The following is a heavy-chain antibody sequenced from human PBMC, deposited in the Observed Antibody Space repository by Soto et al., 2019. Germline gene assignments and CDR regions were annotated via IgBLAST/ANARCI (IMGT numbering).Heavy chain of an antibody. V-gene: IGHV4-34*01. CDR1: GGSFSGYY. CDR3: ARVGDGGNSDY. J-gene: IGHJ4*02. D-gene: IGHD2-21*02. Sequence: QVQLQQWGAGLLKPSETLSLTCAVYGGSFSGYYWSWIRQPPGKGLEWIGEINHSGSTNYNPSLKSGVTISVDASKNQFSLKLSSVTAADTAVYYGARVGDGGNSDYWGQGTLVTVSS. CDR2: INHSGST.